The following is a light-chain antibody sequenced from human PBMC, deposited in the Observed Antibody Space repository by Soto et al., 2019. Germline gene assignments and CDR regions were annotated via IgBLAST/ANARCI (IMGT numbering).Light chain of an antibody. CDR1: QSISSY. CDR2: AAS. CDR3: QQSYNTPRT. J-gene: IGKJ1*01. Sequence: DIQMPQSPSSLSASVGDRVTINCRASQSISSYLNWYQQKPGKAPKLLIYAASSLQSGVPSRFSGSGSGTDFTLTISSLQPEDFASYYCQQSYNTPRTFGQGTKVDIK. V-gene: IGKV1-39*01.